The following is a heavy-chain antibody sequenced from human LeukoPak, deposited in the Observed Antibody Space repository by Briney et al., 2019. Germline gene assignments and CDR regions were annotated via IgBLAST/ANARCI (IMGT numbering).Heavy chain of an antibody. CDR1: GYSFTSYW. V-gene: IGHV3-23*01. CDR2: ISGSGGST. Sequence: GESLKISCKGSGYSFTSYWIGWVRQAPGKGLEWVSAISGSGGSTYYADSVKGRFTISRDNSKNTLYLQMNSLRAEDTAVYYCAKVALGDGDAFDIWGQGTMVTVSS. CDR3: AKVALGDGDAFDI. J-gene: IGHJ3*02. D-gene: IGHD3-10*01.